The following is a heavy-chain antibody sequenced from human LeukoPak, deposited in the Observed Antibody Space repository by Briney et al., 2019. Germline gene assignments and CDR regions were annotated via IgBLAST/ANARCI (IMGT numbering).Heavy chain of an antibody. CDR1: GYTFTGYY. CDR3: ARGETGDSSGYYPDY. J-gene: IGHJ4*02. Sequence: ASVKVSCKASGYTFTGYYMHWVRQAPGQGLEWMGWINPNSGGTNYAQKFQGRVTMTRDTSISTAYMELSRLRSDDTAVYYCARGETGDSSGYYPDYWGQGTLVTVSS. V-gene: IGHV1-2*02. CDR2: INPNSGGT. D-gene: IGHD3-22*01.